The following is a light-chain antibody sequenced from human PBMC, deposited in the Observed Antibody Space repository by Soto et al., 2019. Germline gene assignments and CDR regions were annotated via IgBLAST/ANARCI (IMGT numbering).Light chain of an antibody. Sequence: ALTQPPSVSGSPGQSVTISCTGTSSDFNNYDRVSWYQRPPGTGPKLIIFEVNKRPSGVPDRFSGSKSGNTASLTISGLQAEDEGEYFCSSYAGSNSPFVFGSGTKVTVL. J-gene: IGLJ1*01. V-gene: IGLV2-18*02. CDR3: SSYAGSNSPFV. CDR2: EVN. CDR1: SSDFNNYDR.